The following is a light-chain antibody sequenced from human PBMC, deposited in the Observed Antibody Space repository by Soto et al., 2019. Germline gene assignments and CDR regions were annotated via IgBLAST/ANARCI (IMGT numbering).Light chain of an antibody. V-gene: IGKV3-20*01. J-gene: IGKJ5*01. Sequence: EFVLTQSPGTLSLSPGEGATLSCRASQSLTNSFIAWYQQKPGQAPRLLIYDTSSRASGIPDRFSGSGSGTDFTLTISRLETEDFAVFYCQQYGTSEIIFGQGARLAI. CDR3: QQYGTSEII. CDR1: QSLTNSF. CDR2: DTS.